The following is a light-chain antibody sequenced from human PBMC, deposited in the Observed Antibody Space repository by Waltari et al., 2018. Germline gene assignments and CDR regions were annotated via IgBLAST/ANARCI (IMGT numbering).Light chain of an antibody. CDR2: WAS. Sequence: DIVMTQSPDSLAVSLGERATINCKSSQGVLYGSNNKNCLAWYQKKPGQPPKLLIYWASTRESGVPDRFSGSGSGTDFTLTISSLQAEDVAVYYCQQYYSTPTFGQGTKVEIK. J-gene: IGKJ1*01. V-gene: IGKV4-1*01. CDR1: QGVLYGSNNKNC. CDR3: QQYYSTPT.